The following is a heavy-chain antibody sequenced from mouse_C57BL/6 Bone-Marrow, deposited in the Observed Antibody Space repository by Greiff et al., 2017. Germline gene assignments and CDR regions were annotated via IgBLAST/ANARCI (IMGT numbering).Heavy chain of an antibody. CDR2: IDPENGDT. CDR1: GFNIKDEY. D-gene: IGHD1-1*01. J-gene: IGHJ3*01. V-gene: IGHV14-4*01. Sequence: EVQLVESGAELVRPGASVKLSCTASGFNIKDEYMHWVKQRPEQGLEWIGWIDPENGDTEYASKFQGKATITADTSSNTAYLQLSSLTSEDTAVYYCTRPVFYYGSSPWFAYWGQGTLVTVSA. CDR3: TRPVFYYGSSPWFAY.